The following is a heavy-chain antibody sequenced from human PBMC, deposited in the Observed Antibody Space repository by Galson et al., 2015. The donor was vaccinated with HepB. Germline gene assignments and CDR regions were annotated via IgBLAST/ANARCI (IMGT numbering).Heavy chain of an antibody. Sequence: SVKVSCKASGGTFSSYAISWVRQALGQGLEWMGGIIPIFGTANYAQKFQGRVTITADKSTSTAYMELSSLRSEDTAVYYCARDGTKGSGYWFDPWGQGTLVTVSS. CDR1: GGTFSSYA. D-gene: IGHD3-10*01. V-gene: IGHV1-69*06. CDR3: ARDGTKGSGYWFDP. CDR2: IIPIFGTA. J-gene: IGHJ5*02.